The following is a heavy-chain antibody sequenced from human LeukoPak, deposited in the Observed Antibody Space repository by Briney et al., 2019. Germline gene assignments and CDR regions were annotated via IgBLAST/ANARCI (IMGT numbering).Heavy chain of an antibody. CDR2: ISYDGSNK. V-gene: IGHV3-30-3*01. J-gene: IGHJ3*02. CDR3: ARDRDEYNNSEDAFDI. Sequence: GGSLRLSCAVSGFTFSSYAMHWVRQAPGKGLEWVAVISYDGSNKYYADSVKGRFTISRDNSKNTLYLQMNSLRAEDTAVYYCARDRDEYNNSEDAFDIWGQGTKVTVSS. D-gene: IGHD1-14*01. CDR1: GFTFSSYA.